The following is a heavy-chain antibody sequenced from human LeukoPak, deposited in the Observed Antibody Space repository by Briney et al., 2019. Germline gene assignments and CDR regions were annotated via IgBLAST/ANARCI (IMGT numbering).Heavy chain of an antibody. D-gene: IGHD6-19*01. CDR3: ARDLLYSSGWYRDRPLHFDL. CDR1: GGSISSGGYS. V-gene: IGHV4-30-4*07. J-gene: IGHJ2*01. CDR2: IYYSGST. Sequence: SETLSLTCAVSGGSISSGGYSWSWIRQPPGKGLEWIGYIYYSGSTYYNPSLKSRVTISVDTSKNQFSLKLSSVTAADTAVYYCARDLLYSSGWYRDRPLHFDLWGRGTLVTVSS.